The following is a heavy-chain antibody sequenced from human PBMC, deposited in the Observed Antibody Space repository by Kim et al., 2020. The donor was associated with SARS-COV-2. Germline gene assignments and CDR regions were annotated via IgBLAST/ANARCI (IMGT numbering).Heavy chain of an antibody. CDR3: AKASSREQWLVKG. CDR2: ISYDGSNQ. J-gene: IGHJ3*01. D-gene: IGHD6-19*01. V-gene: IGHV3-30*18. CDR1: GFTFSSYG. Sequence: GGSLRLSCAASGFTFSSYGMHWVRQAPGKGLEWVALISYDGSNQYYADSVKGRFTISRDNSKNTLYLQMNSLKPEDTAVYFCAKASSREQWLVKGWGQGT.